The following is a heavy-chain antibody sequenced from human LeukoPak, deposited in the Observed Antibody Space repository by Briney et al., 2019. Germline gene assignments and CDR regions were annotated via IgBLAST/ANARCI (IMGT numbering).Heavy chain of an antibody. Sequence: GGSLRLSCAASGFTFSSYAMSWVRQAPGKGLEWVSAISGSGGSTYYADSVKGRFTISRDNSKNTLYLQINSLRAEDTAVYYCAKTQYGSGSYYPNYYYYGVDVWSQGTTVTVSS. CDR3: AKTQYGSGSYYPNYYYYGVDV. CDR2: ISGSGGST. V-gene: IGHV3-23*01. J-gene: IGHJ6*02. CDR1: GFTFSSYA. D-gene: IGHD3-10*01.